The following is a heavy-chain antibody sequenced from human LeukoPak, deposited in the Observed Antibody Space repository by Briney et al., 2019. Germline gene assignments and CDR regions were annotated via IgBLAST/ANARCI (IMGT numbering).Heavy chain of an antibody. CDR2: ISGSGGST. V-gene: IGHV3-23*01. CDR3: AKAMVRGVIPYYFDY. CDR1: GFTFSSYA. Sequence: GGSLRLSCAASGFTFSSYAMSWVRQAPGKGLEWVSAISGSGGSTYYADSVKGRFTISRDNSKNTLYLQMNSLRAGDTAVYYCAKAMVRGVIPYYFDYWGQGTLVTVSS. J-gene: IGHJ4*02. D-gene: IGHD3-10*01.